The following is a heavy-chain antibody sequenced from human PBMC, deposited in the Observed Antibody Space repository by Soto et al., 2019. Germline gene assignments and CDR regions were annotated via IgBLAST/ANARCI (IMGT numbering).Heavy chain of an antibody. V-gene: IGHV1-3*01. CDR1: GYTFTSYA. CDR3: ARDFGHLSKWFGEPKSMDV. Sequence: QVQLVQSGAEVKKPGASVKVSCKASGYTFTSYAMHWVRQAPGQRLEWMGWINAGNGNTKYSQKFQGRVTITRDTSASTAYMELSSLRSEDTAVYYCARDFGHLSKWFGEPKSMDVWGQGTTVTVSS. D-gene: IGHD3-10*01. CDR2: INAGNGNT. J-gene: IGHJ6*02.